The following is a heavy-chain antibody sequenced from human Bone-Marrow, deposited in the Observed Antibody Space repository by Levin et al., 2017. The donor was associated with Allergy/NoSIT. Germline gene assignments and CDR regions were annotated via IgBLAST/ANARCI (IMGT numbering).Heavy chain of an antibody. CDR3: AGGEYSYYYYALDV. V-gene: IGHV1-69*13. Sequence: ASVKVSCKASGGTISNYDISWVRQAPGQGLEWMGGIIPTFDTPNYAQKFQGRVTITADASTRTAYLEMSSLSSEDTAVYYCAGGEYSYYYYALDVWGQGTTVTVSS. J-gene: IGHJ6*02. CDR2: IIPTFDTP. CDR1: GGTISNYD. D-gene: IGHD2/OR15-2a*01.